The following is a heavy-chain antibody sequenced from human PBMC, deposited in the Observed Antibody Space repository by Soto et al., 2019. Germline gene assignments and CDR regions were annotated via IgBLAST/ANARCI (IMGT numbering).Heavy chain of an antibody. D-gene: IGHD4-17*01. J-gene: IGHJ4*02. CDR2: MNPNSGNT. V-gene: IGHV1-8*01. CDR1: GYTFTSYD. CDR3: ARSTNDYGDRH. Sequence: QVQLVQSGAEVKKPGASVKVSCEASGYTFTSYDINWVRQATGQGLEWMGWMNPNSGNTGYAQRFHGRVTMPRNTSISTAYMELSSLRSEDTAVYYCARSTNDYGDRHWGQGPLVTVSS.